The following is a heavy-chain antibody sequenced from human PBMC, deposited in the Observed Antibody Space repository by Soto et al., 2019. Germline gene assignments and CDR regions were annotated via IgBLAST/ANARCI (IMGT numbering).Heavy chain of an antibody. Sequence: PGGSLRLSCAASGFTFSSYSMNWVRQAPGKGLEWVSSISSSSSYIYYADSVKGRFTISRDNAKNSLYLQMNSLRAEDTAVYYCAKGMYYYDSSGYFGYWGQGTLVTVSS. CDR2: ISSSSSYI. V-gene: IGHV3-21*04. CDR1: GFTFSSYS. J-gene: IGHJ4*02. D-gene: IGHD3-22*01. CDR3: AKGMYYYDSSGYFGY.